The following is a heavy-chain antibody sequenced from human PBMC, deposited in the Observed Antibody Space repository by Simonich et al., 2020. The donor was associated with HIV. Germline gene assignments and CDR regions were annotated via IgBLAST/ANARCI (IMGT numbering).Heavy chain of an antibody. CDR2: IHHSGIT. J-gene: IGHJ4*02. Sequence: VQLQQWGAGLLKPSETLSLTCAVYGGSFSGYYWSWIRQPPGKELGWIGEIHHSGITNNKSSLNSRATISVDKSKTQFSLKLSSVTAADTAIYYCARRDRELILYFDYWGQGNLVTVSS. V-gene: IGHV4-34*04. D-gene: IGHD3-3*01. CDR1: GGSFSGYY. CDR3: ARRDRELILYFDY.